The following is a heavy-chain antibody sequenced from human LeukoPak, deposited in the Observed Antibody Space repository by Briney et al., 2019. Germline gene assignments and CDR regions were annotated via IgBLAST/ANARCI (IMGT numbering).Heavy chain of an antibody. CDR3: ARDSSSLGFDP. V-gene: IGHV4-59*12. Sequence: KASETLSLTCTVSGGSISSYYWSWIRQPPGKGLEWIGYIYYSGSTNYNPSLKSRVTISVDRSKNQFSLKLSSVTAADTAVYYCARDSSSLGFDPWGQGTLVTVSS. D-gene: IGHD6-6*01. CDR1: GGSISSYY. CDR2: IYYSGST. J-gene: IGHJ5*02.